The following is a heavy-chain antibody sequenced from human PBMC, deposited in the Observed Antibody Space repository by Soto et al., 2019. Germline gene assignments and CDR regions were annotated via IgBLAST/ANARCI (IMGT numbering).Heavy chain of an antibody. Sequence: SETLSLTCAVYSGSFSGHYWSWIRQPPGKGLEWIGEIYHSLSIVYNPSLESRVTISGDSSKSQFSLKLSSVTAADTAVYYCARHGGYYFDYWGQGALVTVSS. CDR1: SGSFSGHY. V-gene: IGHV4-34*01. J-gene: IGHJ4*02. CDR3: ARHGGYYFDY. D-gene: IGHD3-16*01. CDR2: IYHSLSI.